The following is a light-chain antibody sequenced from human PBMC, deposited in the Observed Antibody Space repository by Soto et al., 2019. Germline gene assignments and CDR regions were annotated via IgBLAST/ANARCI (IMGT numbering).Light chain of an antibody. J-gene: IGKJ1*01. CDR1: HTVASSD. CDR2: GAS. V-gene: IGKV3-20*01. Sequence: DIVLTQSPGILSLSPGERATLSCRASHTVASSDLAWYQQKYGQAPRLLIYGASNRATGVPDRFSGSGSGTDFTLTINSLQPEDAATYYCQQTYRHPRTFGQGTSVDIK. CDR3: QQTYRHPRT.